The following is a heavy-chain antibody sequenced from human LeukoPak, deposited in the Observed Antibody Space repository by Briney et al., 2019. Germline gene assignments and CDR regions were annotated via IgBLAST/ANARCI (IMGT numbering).Heavy chain of an antibody. CDR2: IYSGGTT. J-gene: IGHJ4*02. D-gene: IGHD2-15*01. Sequence: QPGGSLRLSCAASGFTVSNNYMSWVRQAPGKGLEWVSVIYSGGTTYYADSVKGRFTISRDNSKNTLYPLMNRLRAEDRDGYYCARGGYWSGGNCYGYFDYWGQGTLVNVSS. V-gene: IGHV3-66*01. CDR3: ARGGYWSGGNCYGYFDY. CDR1: GFTVSNNY.